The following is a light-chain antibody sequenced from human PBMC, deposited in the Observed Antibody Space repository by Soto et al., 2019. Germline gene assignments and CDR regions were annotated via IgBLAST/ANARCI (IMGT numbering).Light chain of an antibody. CDR1: QSISSY. CDR2: AAS. V-gene: IGKV1-39*01. Sequence: RSQSPSSLSASVGDRVTITCRASQSISSYLNWYQQKPGKAPKLLIYAASSLQSGVPSRFSGSGSGTDFTLTISSLQPEDFATYYCQQSYSTPPTFGGGTKVDIK. J-gene: IGKJ4*01. CDR3: QQSYSTPPT.